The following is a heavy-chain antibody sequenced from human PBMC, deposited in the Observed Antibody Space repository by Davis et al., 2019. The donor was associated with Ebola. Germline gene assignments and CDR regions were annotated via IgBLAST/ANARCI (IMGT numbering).Heavy chain of an antibody. CDR2: ISYDGSNK. J-gene: IGHJ4*02. D-gene: IGHD5-24*01. CDR1: GFTFSSYW. CDR3: AKVEMATPGY. Sequence: GGSLRLSCAASGFTFSSYWMHWVRQAPGKGLEWVAVISYDGSNKYYADSVKGRFTISRDNSKNTLYLQMNSLRAEDTAVYYCAKVEMATPGYWGQGTLVTVSS. V-gene: IGHV3-30*18.